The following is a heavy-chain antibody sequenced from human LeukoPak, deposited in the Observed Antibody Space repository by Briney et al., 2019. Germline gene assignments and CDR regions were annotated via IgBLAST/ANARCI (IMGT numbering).Heavy chain of an antibody. CDR3: ARDGEDYYDSSGYGDY. Sequence: GGSLRLSCAASGFTVSSNYMSWVRQAPGKGLEWVSVIYSGGSTYYADSVKGRFTISGDNSKNTLYLQMNSLRAEDTAVYYCARDGEDYYDSSGYGDYWGQGTLVTVSS. V-gene: IGHV3-66*01. J-gene: IGHJ4*02. D-gene: IGHD3-22*01. CDR1: GFTVSSNY. CDR2: IYSGGST.